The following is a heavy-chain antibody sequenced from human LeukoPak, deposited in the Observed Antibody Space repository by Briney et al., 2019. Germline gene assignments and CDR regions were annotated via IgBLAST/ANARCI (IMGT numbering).Heavy chain of an antibody. V-gene: IGHV3-33*06. CDR2: IVYDGRDK. CDR1: GFIFSSYG. D-gene: IGHD6-19*01. CDR3: VKDLGHSSGWYPLGY. Sequence: GGSLRLSCAASGFIFSSYGMHWVRQAPGKGLEWVADIVYDGRDKHYADSVKGRFTISRDNSKNTLYLQMNSLRAEDTAVYYCVKDLGHSSGWYPLGYWGQGTLVTVSS. J-gene: IGHJ4*02.